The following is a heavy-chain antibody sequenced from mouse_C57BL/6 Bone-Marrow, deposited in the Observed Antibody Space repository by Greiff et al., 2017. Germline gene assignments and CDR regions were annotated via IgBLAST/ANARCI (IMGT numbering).Heavy chain of an antibody. V-gene: IGHV1-63*01. D-gene: IGHD1-1*01. CDR1: GYTFTNYW. CDR2: IYPGGGYT. Sequence: QVQLQQSGAELVRPGTSVKMSCKASGYTFTNYWIGWAKQRPGHGLEWIGDIYPGGGYTNYNEKFKGKATLTADKSSSTAYMQFSSLTSEDSAIYYCARHTVVATSDYFDYWGQGTTLTVSS. CDR3: ARHTVVATSDYFDY. J-gene: IGHJ2*01.